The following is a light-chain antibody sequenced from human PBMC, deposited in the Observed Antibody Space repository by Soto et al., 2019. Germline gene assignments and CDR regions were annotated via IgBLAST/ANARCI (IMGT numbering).Light chain of an antibody. V-gene: IGLV2-14*01. J-gene: IGLJ2*01. CDR2: DVS. CDR3: SSYTSSSTVV. Sequence: QSALTQPASVSGSPGQSITISCTGTSSDVGGYDYVSWYQQHPGKAPKLMIYDVSNRPSGVSNRFSGSKSGNTASLTISWLQAEDEADYYCSSYTSSSTVVVGEGTKLTVL. CDR1: SSDVGGYDY.